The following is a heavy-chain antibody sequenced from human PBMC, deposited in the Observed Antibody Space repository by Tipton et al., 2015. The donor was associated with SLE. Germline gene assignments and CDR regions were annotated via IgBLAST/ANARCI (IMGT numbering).Heavy chain of an antibody. CDR1: GESFSGYY. J-gene: IGHJ4*02. V-gene: IGHV4-34*01. CDR2: ISPSVST. Sequence: TLSLTCAVYGESFSGYYWSWIRQPPGKGLEWIGEISPSVSTNYNPSLKSRVTISVDTSKNKYSLKLNSVIAADTAVYYCARSAPDSSAYPTFFDYWGQGTPVTVSS. D-gene: IGHD3-22*01. CDR3: ARSAPDSSAYPTFFDY.